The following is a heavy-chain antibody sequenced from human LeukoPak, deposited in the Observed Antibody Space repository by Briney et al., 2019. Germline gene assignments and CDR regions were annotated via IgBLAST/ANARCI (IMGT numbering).Heavy chain of an antibody. V-gene: IGHV3-30*02. CDR1: GFTFGSYG. D-gene: IGHD7-27*01. J-gene: IGHJ4*02. CDR3: ARDLAWGAFDY. CDR2: IRSDGSNK. Sequence: GGSLRLSCAASGFTFGSYGMHWVRQAPGKGLEWVTFIRSDGSNKYYADSVKGRFTISRDDSKNTLSLQMNSLRVEDTATYYCARDLAWGAFDYWGQGTLVTVSS.